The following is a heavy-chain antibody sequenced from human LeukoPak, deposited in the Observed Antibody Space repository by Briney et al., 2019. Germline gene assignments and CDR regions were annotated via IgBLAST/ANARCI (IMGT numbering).Heavy chain of an antibody. D-gene: IGHD3-22*01. V-gene: IGHV4-30-2*01. CDR3: AGHYYDSSGYWDY. CDR2: IYHSGST. J-gene: IGHJ4*02. CDR1: GGSISTGGYY. Sequence: TLSLTCTVSGGSISTGGYYWSWIRQPPGKGLEWIGYIYHSGSTYYNPSLKSRVTTSVDRSKNQFSLNLSSVTAADTAVYYCAGHYYDSSGYWDYWGQGTLVTVSS.